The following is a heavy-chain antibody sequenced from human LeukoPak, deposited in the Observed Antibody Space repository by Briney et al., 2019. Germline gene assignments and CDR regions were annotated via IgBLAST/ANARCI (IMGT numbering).Heavy chain of an antibody. V-gene: IGHV4-39*01. Sequence: SETLSLTCTVSGGSISGSSYYWGWIRQPPGKGLEWIGSIYYSGSTYYNPSLKSRVTISVGTSKNQFSLKLSSVTAADTAVYYCASGLRTTGTTTFDYWGQGTLVTVSS. D-gene: IGHD1-1*01. J-gene: IGHJ4*02. CDR3: ASGLRTTGTTTFDY. CDR2: IYYSGST. CDR1: GGSISGSSYY.